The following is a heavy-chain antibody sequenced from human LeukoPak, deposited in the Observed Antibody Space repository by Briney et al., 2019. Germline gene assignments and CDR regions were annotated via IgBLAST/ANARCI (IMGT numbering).Heavy chain of an antibody. CDR2: IYYSGNT. CDR1: GGSISSSSYY. D-gene: IGHD6-13*01. V-gene: IGHV4-39*01. Sequence: SETLSLTCTVSGGSISSSSYYWGWLRQPPGKGLEWIGSIYYSGNTYYNPSLKSRVTVSVDTSKNQFSLKLNSVTAADTAVYYCARLPSSSWLNWFDPWGQGTLVTVSS. CDR3: ARLPSSSWLNWFDP. J-gene: IGHJ5*02.